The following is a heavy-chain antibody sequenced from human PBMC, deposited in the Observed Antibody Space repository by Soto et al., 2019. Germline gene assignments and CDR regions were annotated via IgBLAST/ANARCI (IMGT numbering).Heavy chain of an antibody. Sequence: QLQLQESGPGLVKPSETLSLTCTVSGGSIDSSNYYWDWIRQPPGKGLEWIGTIYYNGNAYYNPSLKSRVTMSVDTSKNQFSLTLISVTAADTAVYYCASHFVAVVIKGWGYWGQGTLVTVSS. J-gene: IGHJ4*02. CDR1: GGSIDSSNYY. V-gene: IGHV4-39*01. CDR3: ASHFVAVVIKGWGY. CDR2: IYYNGNA. D-gene: IGHD3-22*01.